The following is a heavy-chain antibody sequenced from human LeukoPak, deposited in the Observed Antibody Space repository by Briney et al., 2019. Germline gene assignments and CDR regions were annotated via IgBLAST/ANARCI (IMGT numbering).Heavy chain of an antibody. Sequence: PGGSLRLSCAASGFTFSDYYMSWIRQAPGKGLEWFSYISSSGSTIYYADSVKGRFTISRDNAKNSLYLQMNSLRAEDTAVYYCERDGDNYYDFWSGPPHNWFDPWGQGTLVTVSS. V-gene: IGHV3-11*01. CDR1: GFTFSDYY. CDR3: ERDGDNYYDFWSGPPHNWFDP. J-gene: IGHJ5*02. D-gene: IGHD3-3*01. CDR2: ISSSGSTI.